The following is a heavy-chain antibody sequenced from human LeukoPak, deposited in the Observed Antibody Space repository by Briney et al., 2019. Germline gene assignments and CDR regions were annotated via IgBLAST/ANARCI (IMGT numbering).Heavy chain of an antibody. Sequence: RASVKVSCKASGYTFTGYYMHWVRQAPGQGLEWMGWINPNSGGTNYAQKFQGRVTMARDTSISTAYMELSRLRSDDTAVYYCARDCKSGYYYDSSGYYNPDAFDIWGQGTMVTVSS. D-gene: IGHD3-22*01. V-gene: IGHV1-2*02. J-gene: IGHJ3*02. CDR1: GYTFTGYY. CDR2: INPNSGGT. CDR3: ARDCKSGYYYDSSGYYNPDAFDI.